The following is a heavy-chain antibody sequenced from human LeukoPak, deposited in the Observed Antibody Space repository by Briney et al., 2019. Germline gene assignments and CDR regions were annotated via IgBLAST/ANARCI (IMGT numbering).Heavy chain of an antibody. Sequence: GGSLRLSRAASGFTFSSFGMHWVRQAPGKGLEWVAIIWSDGSNEVYIESVKGRFTISRDNSKNTLYLHMNSLRGEDTAMYFCARGCGGGPGCYILDYWGQGTLVTVSS. CDR1: GFTFSSFG. J-gene: IGHJ4*02. CDR2: IWSDGSNE. CDR3: ARGCGGGPGCYILDY. D-gene: IGHD2-15*01. V-gene: IGHV3-33*01.